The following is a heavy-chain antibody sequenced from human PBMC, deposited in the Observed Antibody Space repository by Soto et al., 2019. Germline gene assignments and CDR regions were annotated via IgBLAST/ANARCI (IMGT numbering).Heavy chain of an antibody. D-gene: IGHD3-3*01. V-gene: IGHV3-30*18. Sequence: GGSLRLSCAASGFTFSSYGMHWVRQAPGKGLEWVAVISYDGSNKYYADSVKGRFTISRDNSKNTLYLQMNSLRAEDTAVYYCAKAGGTFWSGYYAPWFDPWGQGTLVTVSS. CDR2: ISYDGSNK. CDR1: GFTFSSYG. CDR3: AKAGGTFWSGYYAPWFDP. J-gene: IGHJ5*02.